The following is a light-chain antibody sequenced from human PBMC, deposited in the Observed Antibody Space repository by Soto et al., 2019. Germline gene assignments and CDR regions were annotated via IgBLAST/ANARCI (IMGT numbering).Light chain of an antibody. CDR3: QQYESYSLT. V-gene: IGKV1-5*01. CDR2: DVS. CDR1: HSIRDC. J-gene: IGKJ4*01. Sequence: DIQMTQSPSTLSASVGDSLTITCRASHSIRDCLAWYQQKPGKAPRLLIYDVSNLESGVPSRFSGSGSGAEFTLTISSLRPDDFATYYCQQYESYSLTFGGGTRVDIK.